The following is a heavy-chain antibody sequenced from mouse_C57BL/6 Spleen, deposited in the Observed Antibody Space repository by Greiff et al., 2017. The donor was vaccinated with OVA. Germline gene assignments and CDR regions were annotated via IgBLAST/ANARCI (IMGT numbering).Heavy chain of an antibody. CDR1: GYSITSGYY. CDR3: ARGGLLRRYFDV. J-gene: IGHJ1*03. Sequence: EVKLMESGPGLVKPSQSLSLTCSVTGYSITSGYYWNWIRQFPGNKLEWMGYISYDGSNNYNPSLKNRISITRDTSKNQFFLKLNSVTTEDTATYYCARGGLLRRYFDVWGTGTTVTVSS. D-gene: IGHD2-3*01. V-gene: IGHV3-6*01. CDR2: ISYDGSN.